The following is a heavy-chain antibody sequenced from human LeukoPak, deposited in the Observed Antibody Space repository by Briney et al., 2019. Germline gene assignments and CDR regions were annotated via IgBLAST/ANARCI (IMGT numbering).Heavy chain of an antibody. J-gene: IGHJ4*02. Sequence: SQTLSLTCAISGDSVSTNSAAWNWIRQSPSRGLEWLGRTYYRSKWYNDYAVSVKGRLTINADTSKNHFSLQLSSVTPEDTAVYYCARATERYFDYWGQGTLVTVSS. V-gene: IGHV6-1*01. CDR3: ARATERYFDY. CDR2: TYYRSKWYN. CDR1: GDSVSTNSAA. D-gene: IGHD1-26*01.